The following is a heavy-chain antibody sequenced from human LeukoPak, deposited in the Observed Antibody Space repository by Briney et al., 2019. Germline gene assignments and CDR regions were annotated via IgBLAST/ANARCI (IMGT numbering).Heavy chain of an antibody. CDR1: GFTFSSYT. CDR2: ISNNGGST. V-gene: IGHV3-64*01. J-gene: IGHJ2*01. D-gene: IGHD4-17*01. Sequence: GGSLRLSCAASGFTFSSYTMYWVRQAPGKGLEYVSAISNNGGSTYYANSVKGRFTISRDNSKNTLYLQMNSLRAEDTAVYYCARDYGDYGQYWYFDLWGRGTLVTVSS. CDR3: ARDYGDYGQYWYFDL.